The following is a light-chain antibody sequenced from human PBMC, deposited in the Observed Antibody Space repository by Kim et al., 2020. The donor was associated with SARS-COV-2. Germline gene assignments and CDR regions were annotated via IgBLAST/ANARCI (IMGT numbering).Light chain of an antibody. Sequence: SPGERATLSCRASQSVSSSYLAWYQQKPGQAPRLLIYGASSRTTGIPDRFSGSGSGTDFTLTISRLEPEDFAVYYCQQYGSSPYTFGQGTKLEI. J-gene: IGKJ2*01. V-gene: IGKV3-20*01. CDR3: QQYGSSPYT. CDR2: GAS. CDR1: QSVSSSY.